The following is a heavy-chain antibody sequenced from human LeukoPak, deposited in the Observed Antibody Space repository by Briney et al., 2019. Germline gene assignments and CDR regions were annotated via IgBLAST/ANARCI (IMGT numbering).Heavy chain of an antibody. Sequence: PSETLSLTCTVSGGSISSYYWSWIRQPPGKGLEWIGYIYYSGSTNYNPSLKTRVTISVDTSKNQFSLKLSSVTAADTAVYYCARRGFSGWYRGAFDIWGQGTMVTVSS. CDR2: IYYSGST. V-gene: IGHV4-59*08. J-gene: IGHJ3*02. CDR3: ARRGFSGWYRGAFDI. CDR1: GGSISSYY. D-gene: IGHD6-19*01.